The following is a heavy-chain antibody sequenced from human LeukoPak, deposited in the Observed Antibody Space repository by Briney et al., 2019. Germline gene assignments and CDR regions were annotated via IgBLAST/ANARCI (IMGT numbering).Heavy chain of an antibody. D-gene: IGHD4-17*01. CDR1: GDSINSYD. J-gene: IGHJ4*02. CDR2: IYYSGST. V-gene: IGHV4-59*08. Sequence: PSETLSPTCTVSGDSINSYDWSGIRQSPGKGLEWIGYIYYSGSTNYNPSLKSRVTISVDTSKNQFSLKLSSVTAADTAVYYCARGYDYGDYPWGYWGQGTLVTVSS. CDR3: ARGYDYGDYPWGY.